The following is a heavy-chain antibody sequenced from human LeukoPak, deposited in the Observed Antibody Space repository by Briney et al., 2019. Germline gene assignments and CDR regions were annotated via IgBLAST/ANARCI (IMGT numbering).Heavy chain of an antibody. V-gene: IGHV3-33*01. D-gene: IGHD6-19*01. CDR3: ASPEDGYSSGSGY. CDR1: GFTFSSYG. Sequence: PGRSLRLSCAASGFTFSSYGMHWVRQAPGKGLEWVAVIWYDGSNKYYADSVKGRFTISRDNSKNTLYLQMNSLRAEDTAVYYCASPEDGYSSGSGYWGQGTLVTVSS. CDR2: IWYDGSNK. J-gene: IGHJ4*02.